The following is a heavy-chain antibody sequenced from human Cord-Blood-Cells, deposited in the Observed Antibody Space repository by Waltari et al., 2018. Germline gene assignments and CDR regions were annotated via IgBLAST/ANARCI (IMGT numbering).Heavy chain of an antibody. D-gene: IGHD6-19*01. Sequence: QVQLQQWGAGLLKPSETLSLTCAVYGGSFSGYYWSWTRQPPGKGLEWIGEINHSGSTNYHPALKSRVTISVDTSKNQFSLKLSSVTAADTDVYYCARGRRIAVAGNFDYWGQGTLVTVSS. V-gene: IGHV4-34*01. CDR3: ARGRRIAVAGNFDY. CDR1: GGSFSGYY. J-gene: IGHJ4*02. CDR2: INHSGST.